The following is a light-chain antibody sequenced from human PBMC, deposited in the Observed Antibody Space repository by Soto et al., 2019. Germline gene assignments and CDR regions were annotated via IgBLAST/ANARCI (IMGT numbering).Light chain of an antibody. V-gene: IGKV3-11*01. CDR3: QQRSDWGT. J-gene: IGKJ4*01. CDR2: DAS. CDR1: QSVSRY. Sequence: EIVLTQSPATLSLSPGERATLSCRASQSVSRYLAWYQQKPGQAPRLLIYDASNRATGIPARFSGSGSGADFTRTISSLEPEDLAVYDCQQRSDWGTFGGGTKVEIK.